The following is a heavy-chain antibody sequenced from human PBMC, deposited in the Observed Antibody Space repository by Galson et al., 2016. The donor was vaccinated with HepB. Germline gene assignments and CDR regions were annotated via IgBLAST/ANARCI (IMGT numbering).Heavy chain of an antibody. V-gene: IGHV3-7*03. CDR3: SRDLWDTVVVPSAPGLNWFDP. D-gene: IGHD2-2*01. CDR2: IKGDGSDK. CDR1: GFTFNNYW. J-gene: IGHJ5*02. Sequence: SLRLSCAASGFTFNNYWMSWVRQAPGKGLEWVATIKGDGSDKYYVDSVKGRFTISRDNAHTSVYLQMNSLRAADTGLYYCSRDLWDTVVVPSAPGLNWFDPWGQGTLVSVSS.